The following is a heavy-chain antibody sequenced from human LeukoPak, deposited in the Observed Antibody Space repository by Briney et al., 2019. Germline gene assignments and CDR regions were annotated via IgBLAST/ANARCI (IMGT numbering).Heavy chain of an antibody. V-gene: IGHV4-4*07. J-gene: IGHJ5*02. D-gene: IGHD2-2*01. CDR3: ARDIVVVPAAISEQNWFDP. CDR1: GGSISSYY. Sequence: SETLSLTCTVSGGSISSYYWSWIRQPAGKGLEWIGRIYTSGSTNYNPSLKSRVTMSVDTSKNQFSLKLSSVTAADTAVYYYARDIVVVPAAISEQNWFDPWGQGTLVTVSS. CDR2: IYTSGST.